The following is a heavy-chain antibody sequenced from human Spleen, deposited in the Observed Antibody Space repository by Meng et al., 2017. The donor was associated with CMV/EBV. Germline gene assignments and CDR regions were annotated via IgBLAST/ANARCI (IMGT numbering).Heavy chain of an antibody. Sequence: LTCVSSVFSFTCYGMAWFRQAPGEGLGWVSGISNAGGSKEYADSVKGRFTISRDNSKNTLYLQMNSLRAEDTAVYYCAKVMAGLYDPWGQGTLVTVSS. D-gene: IGHD2-2*02. CDR1: VFSFTCYG. CDR3: AKVMAGLYDP. J-gene: IGHJ5*02. CDR2: ISNAGGSK. V-gene: IGHV3-23*01.